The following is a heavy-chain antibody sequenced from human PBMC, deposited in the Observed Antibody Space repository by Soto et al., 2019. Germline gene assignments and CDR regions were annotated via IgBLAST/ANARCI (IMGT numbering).Heavy chain of an antibody. D-gene: IGHD3-9*01. CDR2: ISSGSSYI. J-gene: IGHJ6*02. CDR1: GFTFSSYS. V-gene: IGHV3-21*01. Sequence: GSMRVSCAGSGFTFSSYSMNWVREAPGKGLERVSSISSGSSYIYYADSVKGRFTISRDNAKNSLYLQMNSLRAEDTAVYYCARDQRSYFDYLGYYYYGMDFLGQGTTVTVSS. CDR3: ARDQRSYFDYLGYYYYGMDF.